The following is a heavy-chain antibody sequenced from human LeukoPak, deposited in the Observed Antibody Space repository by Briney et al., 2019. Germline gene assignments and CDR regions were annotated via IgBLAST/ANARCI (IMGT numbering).Heavy chain of an antibody. CDR2: ISGYNGKT. CDR1: GYKFIDFG. CDR3: ARERTMVRGISWFDP. J-gene: IGHJ5*02. V-gene: IGHV1-18*01. Sequence: ASVKVSCKASGYKFIDFGITWVRQAPGQGLEWMGWISGYNGKTNYAQKFQGRVTMTTDTSTSTVYLELRSLRSDDTAVYYCARERTMVRGISWFDPWGQGTLVTVSS. D-gene: IGHD3-10*01.